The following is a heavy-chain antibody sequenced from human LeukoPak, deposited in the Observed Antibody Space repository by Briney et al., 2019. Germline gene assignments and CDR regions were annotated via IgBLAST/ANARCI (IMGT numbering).Heavy chain of an antibody. CDR2: IYYSGST. J-gene: IGHJ3*02. V-gene: IGHV4-59*01. Sequence: PSETLSLTCTVSGGSISSYYWSWIRQPPGKGLEWTGYIYYSGSTNYNPSLKSRVTISVDTSKNQFSLKLSSVTAADTAVYYCARVKAYAFDIWGQGTMVTVSS. CDR3: ARVKAYAFDI. CDR1: GGSISSYY.